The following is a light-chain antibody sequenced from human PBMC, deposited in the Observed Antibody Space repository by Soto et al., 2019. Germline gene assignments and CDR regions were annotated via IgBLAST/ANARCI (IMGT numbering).Light chain of an antibody. J-gene: IGKJ4*01. V-gene: IGKV1D-12*01. Sequence: DIQMTQSPSSVSASVGDRVTITCRASQGIGSRLAWYQQKPGKAPKLLIYAASGLHSGVPSRFSGSASGTDFTLTISSLHSEDFATYYCLQGNSFPLTFGGGTKVEIK. CDR1: QGIGSR. CDR2: AAS. CDR3: LQGNSFPLT.